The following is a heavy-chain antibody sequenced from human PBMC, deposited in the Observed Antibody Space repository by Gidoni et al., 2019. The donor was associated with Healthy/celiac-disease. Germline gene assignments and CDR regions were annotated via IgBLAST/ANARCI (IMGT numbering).Heavy chain of an antibody. CDR1: GYTLTESS. J-gene: IGHJ4*02. CDR3: ATDLSGAVATGDY. Sequence: QVQLVQSGAEVKKPGASVTVSCKVSGYTLTESSMHWVRQAPGNGLEWRGGLDPEDGETIYAQKFQGRVTMTEDTSTDTAYMELSSLRSEDTAVYYCATDLSGAVATGDYWGQGTLVTVSS. CDR2: LDPEDGET. D-gene: IGHD6-19*01. V-gene: IGHV1-24*01.